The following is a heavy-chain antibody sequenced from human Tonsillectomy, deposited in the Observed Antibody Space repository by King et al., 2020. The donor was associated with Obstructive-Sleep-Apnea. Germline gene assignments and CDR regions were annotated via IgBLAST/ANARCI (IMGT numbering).Heavy chain of an antibody. Sequence: VQLQESGPGLVKPSETLSLTCTVSGGSISSYYWSWIRQPPGKGLEWIWYIYYSWRTNYNPSLNSRVTISVDTSKNQCSLKLSSVTAADTAVYYCARSKRNSYEGNWFDPWGQGTLVTVSS. CDR2: IYYSWRT. J-gene: IGHJ5*02. CDR1: GGSISSYY. D-gene: IGHD5-18*01. V-gene: IGHV4-59*01. CDR3: ARSKRNSYEGNWFDP.